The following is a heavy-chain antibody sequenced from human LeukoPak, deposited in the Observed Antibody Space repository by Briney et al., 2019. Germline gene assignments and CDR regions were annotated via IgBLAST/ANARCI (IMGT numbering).Heavy chain of an antibody. D-gene: IGHD5-24*01. J-gene: IGHJ4*02. V-gene: IGHV4-34*01. CDR2: INHSGST. CDR1: GGSFSGYY. Sequence: SETLSLTCAVCGGSFSGYYWSWIRQPPGKGLEWIGEINHSGSTNYNPSLKSRVTISVDTSKNQFSLKLSSVTAADTAVYYCARVRHRRDGYNSDYWGQGTLVTVSS. CDR3: ARVRHRRDGYNSDY.